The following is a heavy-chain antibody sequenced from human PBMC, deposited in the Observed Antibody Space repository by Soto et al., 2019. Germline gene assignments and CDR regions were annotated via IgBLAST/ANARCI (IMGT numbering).Heavy chain of an antibody. CDR3: ARDQSDAFDI. CDR2: INPNSGGT. V-gene: IGHV1-2*02. CDR1: GYTFTGYY. Sequence: GPSVKVSCTASGYTFTGYYMHWVRQAPGQGLEWMGWINPNSGGTNYAQKFKGRVTMTRDTSISTAYMGLSRLRSDDTAVYYCARDQSDAFDIWGQGTMVTVSS. J-gene: IGHJ3*02.